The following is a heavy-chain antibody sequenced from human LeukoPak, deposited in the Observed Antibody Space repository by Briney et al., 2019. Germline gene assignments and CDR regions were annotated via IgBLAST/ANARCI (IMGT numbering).Heavy chain of an antibody. Sequence: GGSLRLSCAASGFTFSSYAMNWVRQAPGKGLEWVSAISGSGGSTYYFVKGRFTISRDNSKNTLYLQMNSLRAEDTAVYYCAKGYCSSTSCKESFFDYWGQGTLVSVSS. D-gene: IGHD2-2*01. CDR3: AKGYCSSTSCKESFFDY. CDR2: ISGSGGST. J-gene: IGHJ4*02. CDR1: GFTFSSYA. V-gene: IGHV3-23*01.